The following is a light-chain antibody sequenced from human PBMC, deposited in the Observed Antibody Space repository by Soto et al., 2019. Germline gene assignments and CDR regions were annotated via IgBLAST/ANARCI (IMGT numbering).Light chain of an antibody. CDR1: QSGTSNY. V-gene: IGKV3-20*01. CDR3: QQYGASPTT. J-gene: IGKJ2*01. CDR2: GAS. Sequence: EILLTQSPGTLSLSPGERATLSCRASQSGTSNYLAWYQQKPGQAPRLLIYGASSRATGIPDRFSGSGSGKDFTLTISRLEPEDFAVYYCQQYGASPTTFGQRTKLEI.